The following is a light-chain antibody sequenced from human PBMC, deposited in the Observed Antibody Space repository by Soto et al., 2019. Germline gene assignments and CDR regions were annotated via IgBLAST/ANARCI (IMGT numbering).Light chain of an antibody. J-gene: IGKJ4*01. CDR2: GAS. CDR3: QQYDRWSVT. CDR1: QSVTTN. V-gene: IGKV3-15*01. Sequence: EVVMTQSPATLSVSPGERVTFSCRASQSVTTNLAWYQHKPGQSPRLLISGASTGASGIPPRFSGSGSGTEFTLTIDRLQSAEFAVYYCQQYDRWSVTVGGGTKGDIK.